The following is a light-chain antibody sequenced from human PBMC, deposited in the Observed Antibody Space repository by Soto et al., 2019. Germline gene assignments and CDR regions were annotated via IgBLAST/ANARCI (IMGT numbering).Light chain of an antibody. V-gene: IGLV2-14*01. Sequence: QSALTQPASVSGSPGQSITISCTGTSSDVGGYNYVSWYQQHPGKAPKLMIYDVSNRPSGVSNRFSGSKSGNTASLTISGLQADDEADYYCSSYKSSSALGVFGGGTKLTVL. CDR1: SSDVGGYNY. CDR2: DVS. CDR3: SSYKSSSALGV. J-gene: IGLJ3*02.